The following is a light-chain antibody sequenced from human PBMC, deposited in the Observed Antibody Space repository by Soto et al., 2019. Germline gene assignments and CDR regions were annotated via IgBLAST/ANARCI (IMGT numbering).Light chain of an antibody. J-gene: IGLJ3*02. CDR2: EVS. CDR3: SSYTSSSTWV. V-gene: IGLV2-14*01. Sequence: QSVLTQPASVSGSPGQSITISCTGTSSDVGGYNYVSWYQQHPGKAPKLMIYEVSNRPSGVSNRFSGSKSGNTASPTISGLQAEDEADYYCSSYTSSSTWVFGVGTKLTVL. CDR1: SSDVGGYNY.